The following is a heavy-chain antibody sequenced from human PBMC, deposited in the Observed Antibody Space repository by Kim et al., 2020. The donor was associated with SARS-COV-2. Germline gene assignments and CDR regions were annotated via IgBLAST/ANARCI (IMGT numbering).Heavy chain of an antibody. CDR2: ISGSGGST. CDR3: AKDRGGGSPRYFDY. J-gene: IGHJ4*02. D-gene: IGHD2-15*01. Sequence: LSLTCAASGFTFSSYAMSWVRQAPGKGLEWVSAISGSGGSTYYADSVKGRFTISRDNSKNTLYLQMNSLRAEDTAVYYCAKDRGGGSPRYFDYWGQGTLVTVSS. CDR1: GFTFSSYA. V-gene: IGHV3-23*01.